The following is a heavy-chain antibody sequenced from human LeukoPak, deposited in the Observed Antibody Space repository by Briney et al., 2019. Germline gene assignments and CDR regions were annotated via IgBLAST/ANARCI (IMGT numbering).Heavy chain of an antibody. Sequence: SETLSLTCAVSGFSISSDNYWGWIRQPPGKGLEWIGSIYHTGSTYYNPSLKSRVTISVDTSKNQFSLKLNSVTAADTPVYYCARLSYYYYYMDVWGRGTTVTVSS. CDR2: IYHTGST. D-gene: IGHD3-10*01. CDR3: ARLSYYYYYMDV. CDR1: GFSISSDNY. V-gene: IGHV4-38-2*01. J-gene: IGHJ6*03.